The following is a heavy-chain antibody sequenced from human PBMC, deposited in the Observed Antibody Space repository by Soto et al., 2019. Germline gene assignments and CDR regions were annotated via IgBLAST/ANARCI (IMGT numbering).Heavy chain of an antibody. CDR2: INHSGSS. D-gene: IGHD3-10*01. CDR3: ARGGEGLGSYYYYMDV. CDR1: GGSFSGYY. Sequence: QVQLQQWGAGLLKPSETLSLTCAVYGGSFSGYYWSWIRQPPGEGLEWIGEINHSGSSNTNPSLESRGTISVDTSKKQFSLKLSSMTAADTAVYYCARGGEGLGSYYYYMDVWGKGTTVTVSS. J-gene: IGHJ6*03. V-gene: IGHV4-34*04.